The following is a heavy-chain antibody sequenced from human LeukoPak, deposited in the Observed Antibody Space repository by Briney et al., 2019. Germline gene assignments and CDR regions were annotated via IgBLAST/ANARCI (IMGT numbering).Heavy chain of an antibody. CDR2: IRSKAKNYAT. D-gene: IGHD2-15*01. V-gene: IGHV3-73*01. Sequence: GGSLKLSCAASGFIFSDSSIHWVRQASGKGLEWVGRIRSKAKNYATAYAASVKGRFSISRDDSKNTAFLQMNSLNTEDTAMYYCAIAAFDYMDVWGNGTTVTVSS. CDR3: AIAAFDYMDV. J-gene: IGHJ6*03. CDR1: GFIFSDSS.